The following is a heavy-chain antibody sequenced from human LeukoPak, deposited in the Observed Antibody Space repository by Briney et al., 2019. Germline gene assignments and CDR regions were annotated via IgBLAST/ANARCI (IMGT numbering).Heavy chain of an antibody. CDR3: ARYDSRGSASTRFDY. D-gene: IGHD3-16*01. V-gene: IGHV4-38-2*01. CDR2: IYGTGST. CDR1: GYSLGKNYY. Sequence: SETLSLTCAVSGYSLGKNYYWGWIRQPPGKGLEWIGRIYGTGSTSYNPSLMNRVTMSVDTYKNHFSLKLTSVTAADTAVYYCARYDSRGSASTRFDYWGQGILVTISS. J-gene: IGHJ4*02.